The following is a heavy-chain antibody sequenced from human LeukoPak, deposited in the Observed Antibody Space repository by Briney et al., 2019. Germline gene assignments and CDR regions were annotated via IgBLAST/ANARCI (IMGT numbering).Heavy chain of an antibody. V-gene: IGHV1-46*01. Sequence: ASVKVSCKASGYTFTSYYMHWVRQAPGQGLEWMGIINPSGGSTSYAQKFQGRVTMARDTSTSTVYTELSSLRSEDTAVYYCARVHRFGSGSIDAFDIWGQGTMVTVSS. J-gene: IGHJ3*02. CDR3: ARVHRFGSGSIDAFDI. CDR2: INPSGGST. D-gene: IGHD3-10*01. CDR1: GYTFTSYY.